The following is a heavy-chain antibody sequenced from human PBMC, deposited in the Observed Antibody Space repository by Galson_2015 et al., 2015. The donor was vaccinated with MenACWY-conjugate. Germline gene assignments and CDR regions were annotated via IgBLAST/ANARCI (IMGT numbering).Heavy chain of an antibody. D-gene: IGHD3-16*02. Sequence: SLRLSCAASGFTFSTYWMHWVRQAPGKGLVWVSRINSDGRSTSYADSVKGRFTISRDNAKNTLYLQMNSLRAEDTAVYYCARSFVPRAERKNYYMDVWGRGTAVTVSS. CDR2: INSDGRST. CDR1: GFTFSTYW. CDR3: ARSFVPRAERKNYYMDV. J-gene: IGHJ6*03. V-gene: IGHV3-74*01.